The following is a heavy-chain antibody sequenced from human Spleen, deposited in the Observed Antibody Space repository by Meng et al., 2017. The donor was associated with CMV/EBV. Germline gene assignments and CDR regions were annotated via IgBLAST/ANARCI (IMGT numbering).Heavy chain of an antibody. V-gene: IGHV4-4*07. CDR2: IYTSGST. CDR1: GGSISIYY. Sequence: LPGPGPGRVKPPETLPPTCTVSGGSISIYYWSWIRQPAEKGLEWIGRIYTSGSTNYNPSLKSRVTMSVDTYKNQFSLKLSSVTAADTAVYYCASGSPGAHDYWGQGTLVTVSS. D-gene: IGHD1-26*01. J-gene: IGHJ4*02. CDR3: ASGSPGAHDY.